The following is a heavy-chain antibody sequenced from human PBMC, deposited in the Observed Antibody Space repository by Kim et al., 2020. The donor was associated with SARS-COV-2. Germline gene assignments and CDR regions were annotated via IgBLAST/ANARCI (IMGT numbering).Heavy chain of an antibody. V-gene: IGHV4-59*08. Sequence: SETLSLTCTVSGGSISSYYWSWIRQPPGKGLEWIGYIYYSGSTNYNHSLKSRVTISVDTSKNQFSLKLSSVTAADTAVYYCASYDFWSGTQRVIWGQGTLGTVSS. CDR2: IYYSGST. CDR1: GGSISSYY. J-gene: IGHJ4*02. CDR3: ASYDFWSGTQRVI. D-gene: IGHD3-3*01.